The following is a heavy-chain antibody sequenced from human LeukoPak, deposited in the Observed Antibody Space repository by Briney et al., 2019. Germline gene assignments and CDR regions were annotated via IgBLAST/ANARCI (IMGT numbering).Heavy chain of an antibody. Sequence: RGSLRLSCAASGFTFSSYSMNWVRQAPGKGLEWVSSISSSSSYIYYADSVKGRFTISRDNAKNSLYLQMNSLRAEDTAVYYCARDGDWAGYYDMDYWGQGTLVTVSS. CDR1: GFTFSSYS. D-gene: IGHD3-22*01. CDR2: ISSSSSYI. J-gene: IGHJ4*02. CDR3: ARDGDWAGYYDMDY. V-gene: IGHV3-21*01.